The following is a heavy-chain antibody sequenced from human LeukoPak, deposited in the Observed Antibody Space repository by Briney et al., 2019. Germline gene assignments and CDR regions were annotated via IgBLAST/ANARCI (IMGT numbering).Heavy chain of an antibody. CDR1: GFIFSSYA. J-gene: IGHJ4*02. CDR2: IWSDGSNK. D-gene: IGHD3-10*01. V-gene: IGHV3-33*03. CDR3: ARSHGSGSYYNGY. Sequence: GGSLRLSCAASGFIFSSYAMHWVRQAPGTGLEWVAVIWSDGSNKYYADSVKGRFTISRDNSKNTLYLQMNSLRAEDTAVYYCARSHGSGSYYNGYWGQGTLVTVSS.